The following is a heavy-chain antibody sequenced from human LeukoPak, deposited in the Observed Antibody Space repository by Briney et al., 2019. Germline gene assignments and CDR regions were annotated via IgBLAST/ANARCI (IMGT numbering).Heavy chain of an antibody. CDR3: ARAGGFTTVRRVITPHGRNY. CDR2: IKEDGSEK. J-gene: IGHJ4*02. CDR1: GFTFSSYW. Sequence: GGSLRLSCAASGFTFSSYWLSWVRQAPGRGLEWVANIKEDGSEKYYVDSVKGRFTISRDNAKNSLYLQMNSLRAEDTAVYYCARAGGFTTVRRVITPHGRNYWGQGTLVTVSS. D-gene: IGHD3-10*01. V-gene: IGHV3-7*01.